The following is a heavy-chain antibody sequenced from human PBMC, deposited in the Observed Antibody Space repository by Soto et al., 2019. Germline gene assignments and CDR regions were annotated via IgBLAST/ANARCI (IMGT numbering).Heavy chain of an antibody. V-gene: IGHV4-39*01. D-gene: IGHD2-2*01. Sequence: PSETLSLTCTVSGGSISSSSYYWGWIRQPPGKGLEWIGSIYYSGSTYYNPSLKSRVTISVDTSKNQFSLKLSSVTAADTAVYYCARHSDIVLVPAAIGPPTFLDVWGQGTTVTVSS. CDR1: GGSISSSSYY. CDR3: ARHSDIVLVPAAIGPPTFLDV. CDR2: IYYSGST. J-gene: IGHJ6*02.